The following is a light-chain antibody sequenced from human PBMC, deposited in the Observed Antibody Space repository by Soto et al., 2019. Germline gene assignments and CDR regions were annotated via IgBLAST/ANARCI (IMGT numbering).Light chain of an antibody. V-gene: IGLV2-14*01. CDR2: EVS. CDR1: SSDVGGYNY. J-gene: IGLJ1*01. Sequence: QSALTQPASVSGSPGQSITISCTGTSSDVGGYNYVSWYQQHPGKAPKLMIYEVSYRPSGVSNRFSGSKSGNTASLTISGLQAEDEADYYCSSYTSSRTYVFGTGTKVTVL. CDR3: SSYTSSRTYV.